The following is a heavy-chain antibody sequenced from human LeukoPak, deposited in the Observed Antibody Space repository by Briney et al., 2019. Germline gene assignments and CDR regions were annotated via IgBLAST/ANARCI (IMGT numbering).Heavy chain of an antibody. Sequence: GGSLRLSCAASGFTFDDYAMNWVRQVPGRGLEWVSGINWNGRITEYADSVKDRFTISRQNTKKSLYLYMNNLGGEDTALYFCARGSVQLWLRDTYYYMDVWGKGTTVTVSS. CDR1: GFTFDDYA. V-gene: IGHV3-20*04. CDR3: ARGSVQLWLRDTYYYMDV. D-gene: IGHD5-18*01. CDR2: INWNGRIT. J-gene: IGHJ6*03.